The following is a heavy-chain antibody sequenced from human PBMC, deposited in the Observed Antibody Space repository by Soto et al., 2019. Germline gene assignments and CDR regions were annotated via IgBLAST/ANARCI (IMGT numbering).Heavy chain of an antibody. CDR2: IIPIFGTA. Sequence: QVQLVQSGAEVKKPGSSVKVSCKASGGTFSSYAISWVRQAPGQGLEWMGGIIPIFGTANYAQKFQGRVTITADEYTSTVYMELSSLRSEDTAVYYCARDRERLATIGDAFDIWGQGTMVTVSS. D-gene: IGHD5-12*01. CDR1: GGTFSSYA. V-gene: IGHV1-69*01. CDR3: ARDRERLATIGDAFDI. J-gene: IGHJ3*02.